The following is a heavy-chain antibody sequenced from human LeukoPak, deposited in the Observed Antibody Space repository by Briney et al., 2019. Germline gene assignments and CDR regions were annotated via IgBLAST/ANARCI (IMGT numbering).Heavy chain of an antibody. CDR2: IRYDGSNK. CDR3: AKDMAMVRGVPGD. CDR1: GFTFSSYG. Sequence: PGGSLRLSCAASGFTFSSYGMHWVRQAPGKGLEWVAFIRYDGSNKYYADSVKGRFTISRDNSKNTLYLQMNSLRAEDTAVYYCAKDMAMVRGVPGDWGQGTLVTVSS. D-gene: IGHD3-10*01. V-gene: IGHV3-30*02. J-gene: IGHJ4*02.